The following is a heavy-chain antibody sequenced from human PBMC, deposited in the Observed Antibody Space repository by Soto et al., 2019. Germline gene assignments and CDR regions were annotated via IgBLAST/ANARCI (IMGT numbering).Heavy chain of an antibody. Sequence: SQTLSLTCAISVDSVSNDNAGWNLISQSPSRGLEWLGRTYYRSRWFNDYAVSVKSRITITPDTSKNQLSLQLNSVTPEDTAVYLCARDLEDPVAVPAATYFHFYGVDVWGQGTRVTLFS. CDR3: ARDLEDPVAVPAATYFHFYGVDV. V-gene: IGHV6-1*01. CDR1: VDSVSNDNAG. CDR2: TYYRSRWFN. D-gene: IGHD2-2*01. J-gene: IGHJ6*02.